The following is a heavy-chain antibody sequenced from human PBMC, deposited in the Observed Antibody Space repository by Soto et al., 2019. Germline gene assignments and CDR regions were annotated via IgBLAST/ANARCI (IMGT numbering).Heavy chain of an antibody. J-gene: IGHJ4*02. Sequence: ASVKVSCKASGGTFSSYAISWVRQAPGQGLEWMGGIIPIFGTANYAQKFQGRVTITADESTSTAYMELSSLRSEDTAVYYCARGLVSGSYPALDYWGQGTLVTVS. CDR3: ARGLVSGSYPALDY. CDR2: IIPIFGTA. CDR1: GGTFSSYA. V-gene: IGHV1-69*13. D-gene: IGHD1-26*01.